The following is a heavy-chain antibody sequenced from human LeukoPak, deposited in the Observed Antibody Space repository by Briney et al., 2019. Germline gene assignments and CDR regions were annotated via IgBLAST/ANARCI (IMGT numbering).Heavy chain of an antibody. CDR3: AKLRSFGDYIPIDY. D-gene: IGHD4-17*01. CDR2: ITSSGTYI. V-gene: IGHV3-21*01. J-gene: IGHJ4*02. CDR1: GFTFNNYN. Sequence: PGGSLRLSCAASGFTFNNYNMNWVRQAPGKALEWVSSITSSGTYIFYADSVKGRFTISRDNSKNTLYLQMNSLRPEDTAVYYCAKLRSFGDYIPIDYWGQGTLVTVSS.